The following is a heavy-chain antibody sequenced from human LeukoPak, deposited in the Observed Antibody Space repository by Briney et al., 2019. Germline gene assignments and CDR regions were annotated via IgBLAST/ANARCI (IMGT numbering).Heavy chain of an antibody. CDR1: GFTFSSYS. Sequence: GGSLRLSCAASGFTFSSYSMNWVRQAPGKGLEWVSSISSSSSYIYYADSVKGRFTISRDNAKNSLYLQMNSLRAEDTAVYYCARGEYSSGWYSPDAFDIWGQGTMVTVSS. CDR3: ARGEYSSGWYSPDAFDI. V-gene: IGHV3-21*01. J-gene: IGHJ3*02. D-gene: IGHD6-19*01. CDR2: ISSSSSYI.